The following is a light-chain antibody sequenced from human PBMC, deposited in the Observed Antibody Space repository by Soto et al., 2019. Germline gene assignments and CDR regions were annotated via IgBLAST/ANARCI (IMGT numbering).Light chain of an antibody. Sequence: EIVMTQSPATLSVSPGERVTLSCRASQSINNKVAWYQQKPGQAPRLLIYGASSRATGIPDRFSGSGSGTDFTLTISRLEPEDFAVYYCQQYGRSPLTFGGGTKVDIK. J-gene: IGKJ4*01. CDR1: QSINNK. V-gene: IGKV3-20*01. CDR2: GAS. CDR3: QQYGRSPLT.